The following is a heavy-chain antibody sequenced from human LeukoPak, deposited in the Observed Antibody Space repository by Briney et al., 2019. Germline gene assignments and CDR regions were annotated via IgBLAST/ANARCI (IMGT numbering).Heavy chain of an antibody. J-gene: IGHJ4*02. CDR2: IYYSGST. V-gene: IGHV4-59*01. CDR1: GGSISSYY. CDR3: ARSYYYGGEFDY. D-gene: IGHD3-10*01. Sequence: SETLSLTCTVSGGSISSYYWSWIRQPPGKGLEWIGYIYYSGSTNYNPSLKSRVTISVDTSKNQFSLELSSVTAADTAAYYCARSYYYGGEFDYWGQGTLVTVSS.